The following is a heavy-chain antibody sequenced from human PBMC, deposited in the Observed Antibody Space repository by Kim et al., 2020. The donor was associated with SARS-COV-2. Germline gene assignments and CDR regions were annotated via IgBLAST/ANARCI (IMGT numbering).Heavy chain of an antibody. CDR3: AKVSSDYGDYAGPNYFDY. CDR2: IRGIGGST. J-gene: IGHJ4*02. D-gene: IGHD4-17*01. Sequence: GGSLRLSCAASGFTFSSYAMSWVRQAPGKGLEWVSAIRGIGGSTYYADSVKGRFTISRDNSKNTLYLQMNSLRAEDTAVYYCAKVSSDYGDYAGPNYFDYWGQGTLVTVSS. CDR1: GFTFSSYA. V-gene: IGHV3-23*01.